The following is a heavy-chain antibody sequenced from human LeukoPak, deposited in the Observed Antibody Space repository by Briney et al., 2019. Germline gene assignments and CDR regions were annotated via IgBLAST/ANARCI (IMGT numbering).Heavy chain of an antibody. Sequence: VASVKVSCKASGYTFTSYDINWVRQATGQGLEWMGWMNPNSGNTGYAQKFQGRVTMTRNTSISTAYMELSSLRSGDTAVYYCARGDGFYCSSTSCYQMNWFDPWGQGTLVTVSS. J-gene: IGHJ5*02. CDR2: MNPNSGNT. V-gene: IGHV1-8*01. CDR3: ARGDGFYCSSTSCYQMNWFDP. D-gene: IGHD2-2*01. CDR1: GYTFTSYD.